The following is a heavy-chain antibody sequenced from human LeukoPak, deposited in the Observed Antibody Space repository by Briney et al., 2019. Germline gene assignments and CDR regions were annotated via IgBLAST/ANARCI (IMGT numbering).Heavy chain of an antibody. CDR3: ARRPRRCSGGTYFDY. V-gene: IGHV4-4*09. CDR1: GRSISGHY. CDR2: ILSSGRA. D-gene: IGHD3-10*02. J-gene: IGHJ4*02. Sequence: SETLSLTCTVSGRSISGHYWDWVRQPPGKGLEWVGYILSSGRAHYCPSLESRVTMSLDTSKNQFSLTLTSVTAADTAVYYCARRPRRCSGGTYFDYWGQGTLVTVSS.